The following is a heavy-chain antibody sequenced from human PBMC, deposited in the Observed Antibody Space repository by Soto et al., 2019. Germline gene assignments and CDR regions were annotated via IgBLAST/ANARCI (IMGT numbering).Heavy chain of an antibody. V-gene: IGHV4-59*06. CDR2: THYSGYT. D-gene: IGHD4-17*01. CDR1: GGSISSYY. CDR3: AGDDYGSDY. Sequence: PSETLSLTCTVSGGSISSYYWSWIRQPPGKGLEWIGCTHYSGYTYYNPSLKSRITISIDTSRNQFSLELTSVTAADTAVYYCAGDDYGSDYWGQGTLVTVSS. J-gene: IGHJ4*02.